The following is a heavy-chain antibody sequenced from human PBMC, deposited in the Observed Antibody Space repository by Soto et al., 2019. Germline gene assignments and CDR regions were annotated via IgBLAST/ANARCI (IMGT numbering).Heavy chain of an antibody. CDR2: INSDGSST. D-gene: IGHD2-8*01. Sequence: PGGSLRPSCAASGFNFSTFWMHWVRQAPGKGLVWVSRINSDGSSTNYAESVKGRFTISRDNAKNTLYLHMNRLRAEDTAVYYCAGRDCTNGICYFYWGQGILVTVSS. V-gene: IGHV3-74*01. CDR3: AGRDCTNGICYFY. J-gene: IGHJ4*02. CDR1: GFNFSTFW.